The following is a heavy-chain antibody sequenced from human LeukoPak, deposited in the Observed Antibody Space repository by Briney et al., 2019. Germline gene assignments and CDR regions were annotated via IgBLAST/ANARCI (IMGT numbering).Heavy chain of an antibody. Sequence: GGSLRLSCAASGFTFSSYWMSWVRQAPGKGLEWVAHIKKDGSKKYYVDSVKGRFTISRDNAKNTLYLQMNSLRDEDTAVYYCARDTSDAARDIPLGYYSYGIAVCGQGTTVTVSS. CDR1: GFTFSSYW. J-gene: IGHJ6*02. CDR3: ARDTSDAARDIPLGYYSYGIAV. CDR2: IKKDGSKK. V-gene: IGHV3-7*01. D-gene: IGHD5-18*01.